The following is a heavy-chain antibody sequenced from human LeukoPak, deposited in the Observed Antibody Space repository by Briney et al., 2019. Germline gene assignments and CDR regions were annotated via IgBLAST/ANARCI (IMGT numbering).Heavy chain of an antibody. V-gene: IGHV3-23*01. CDR3: ATNYGDYVNWFDP. Sequence: GGSLRLSCAASGFTFRSYAMSWVRQAPGQGLEWVSSISASGSSTHYAESVKGRFTIYRDNSKNTVSLQMNSLRAEDTAIYYCATNYGDYVNWFDPWGQGTLVTVSS. CDR2: ISASGSST. J-gene: IGHJ5*02. D-gene: IGHD4-17*01. CDR1: GFTFRSYA.